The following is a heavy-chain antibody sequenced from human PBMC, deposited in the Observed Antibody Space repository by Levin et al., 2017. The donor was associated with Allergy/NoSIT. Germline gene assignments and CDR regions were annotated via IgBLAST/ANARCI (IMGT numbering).Heavy chain of an antibody. D-gene: IGHD3-3*01. CDR3: ARVSGYDFWSGDTSDWYFDR. Sequence: PSETLSLTCTVSGGSISSYYWSWIRQPPGKGLEWIGYIYYSGSTNYNPSLKSRVTISVDTSKNQFSLKLSSVTAADTAVYYCARVSGYDFWSGDTSDWYFDRWGRGTLVTVSS. J-gene: IGHJ2*01. V-gene: IGHV4-59*01. CDR2: IYYSGST. CDR1: GGSISSYY.